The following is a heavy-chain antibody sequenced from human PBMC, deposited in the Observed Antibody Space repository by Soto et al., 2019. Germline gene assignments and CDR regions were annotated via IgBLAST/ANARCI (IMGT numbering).Heavy chain of an antibody. V-gene: IGHV4-59*08. J-gene: IGHJ6*02. CDR1: GDSISTYY. CDR2: FSYSGST. Sequence: PSETLSLTCSVSGDSISTYYWNWIRQPPGKGLEWIGYFSYSGSTNYNPSLKSRITISADTSKNQFFLKLSSVTAADTAVYYCARHPFSDVWGQGTTVTVSS. CDR3: ARHPFSDV.